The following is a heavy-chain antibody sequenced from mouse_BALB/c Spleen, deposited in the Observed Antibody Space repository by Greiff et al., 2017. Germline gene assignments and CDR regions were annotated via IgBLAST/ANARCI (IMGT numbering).Heavy chain of an antibody. D-gene: IGHD5-5*01. Sequence: EVQLMESGGGLVKPGGSLKLSCASSGFTFSSYAMSWVRQTPEKRLAWVATISSGGSYTYYPDSVKGRFTISRDNAKNTLYLQMSSLRSEDTAMYYCARQFLPRAMDYWGQGTSVTVS. CDR3: ARQFLPRAMDY. CDR1: GFTFSSYA. CDR2: ISSGGSYT. J-gene: IGHJ4*01. V-gene: IGHV5-9-3*01.